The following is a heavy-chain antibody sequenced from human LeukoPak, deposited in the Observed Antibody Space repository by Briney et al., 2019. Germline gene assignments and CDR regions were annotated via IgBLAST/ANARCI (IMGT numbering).Heavy chain of an antibody. CDR1: GGSISSSSYY. Sequence: LETLSLTCTVSGGSISSSSYYWGWIRQPPGKGLEWIGSIYYSGSTYYNPSLKSRVTISVDTSKNQFSLKLSSVTAADTALYYCARGIDILTGYRFFDYWGQGILVTVSS. CDR3: ARGIDILTGYRFFDY. J-gene: IGHJ4*02. D-gene: IGHD3-9*01. CDR2: IYYSGST. V-gene: IGHV4-39*07.